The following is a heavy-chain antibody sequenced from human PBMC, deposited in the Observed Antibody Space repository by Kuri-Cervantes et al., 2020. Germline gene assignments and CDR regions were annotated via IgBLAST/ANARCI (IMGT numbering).Heavy chain of an antibody. V-gene: IGHV4-61*09. J-gene: IGHJ6*02. CDR2: INHSGST. Sequence: SETLSLTCTVSGGSISSGSYYWSWIRQPAGKGLEWIGEINHSGSTNYNPSLKSRVTISVDTSKNQFSLKLSSVTAADTAVYYCARLPRRDYYYYGMDVWGQGTTVTVSS. CDR1: GGSISSGSYY. CDR3: ARLPRRDYYYYGMDV.